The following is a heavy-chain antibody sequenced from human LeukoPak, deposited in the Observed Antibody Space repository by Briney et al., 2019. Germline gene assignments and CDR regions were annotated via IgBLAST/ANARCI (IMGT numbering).Heavy chain of an antibody. CDR1: GGTFSSFA. Sequence: SVKVSCTASGGTFSSFAISWVRQAPGQGLEWMGGFIPIFGSAKYAQKFQGRVTITADESTSTAYMELSSLRSDDTAVYYCARAHVVVLGGALGGMDVWGQGTTVTVSS. V-gene: IGHV1-69*13. CDR3: ARAHVVVLGGALGGMDV. J-gene: IGHJ6*02. CDR2: FIPIFGSA. D-gene: IGHD3-10*01.